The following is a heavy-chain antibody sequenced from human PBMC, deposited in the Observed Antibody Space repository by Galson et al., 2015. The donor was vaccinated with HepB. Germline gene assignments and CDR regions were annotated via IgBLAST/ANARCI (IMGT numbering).Heavy chain of an antibody. Sequence: SLRLSCAASGFTFSNYWMRWVRQAPGKGLEWVANIRQDGSERYYVASVRGRFTISRDNAKNSLYLQMNSLRAEDTAVYYCARDRGKAYSNSSQFDSWGQGTLVTVSS. V-gene: IGHV3-7*03. D-gene: IGHD6-6*01. CDR2: IRQDGSER. J-gene: IGHJ4*02. CDR3: ARDRGKAYSNSSQFDS. CDR1: GFTFSNYW.